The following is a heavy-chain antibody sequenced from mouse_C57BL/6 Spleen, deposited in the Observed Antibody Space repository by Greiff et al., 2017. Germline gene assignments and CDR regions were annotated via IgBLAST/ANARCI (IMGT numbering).Heavy chain of an antibody. V-gene: IGHV2-9*01. Sequence: VQLQQSGPGLVAPSPSLSITCTVSGFSLTSYGVDWVRQTPGQGLEWLGVIWGGGSTNYNSALMSRLSISKDNSNRQVFSKMNSLQTDDTAMYYCAKRGDYGFAYWGQGTMVTVSA. J-gene: IGHJ3*01. CDR1: GFSLTSYG. CDR2: IWGGGST. CDR3: AKRGDYGFAY. D-gene: IGHD2-4*01.